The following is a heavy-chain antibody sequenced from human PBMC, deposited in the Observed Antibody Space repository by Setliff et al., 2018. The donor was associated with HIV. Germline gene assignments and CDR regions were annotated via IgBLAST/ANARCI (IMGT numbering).Heavy chain of an antibody. D-gene: IGHD6-13*01. CDR3: ARGRYRSRWYASDHYYIDV. Sequence: SETLSLTCAVSAYSISSGYYWGWIRQPPGKGLEWIGSIYHSGSTYYNPSLMSRITISVDTSKNQFSLKLRSVTAADTALYYCARGRYRSRWYASDHYYIDVWGKGTTVTVSS. CDR2: IYHSGST. V-gene: IGHV4-38-2*01. J-gene: IGHJ6*03. CDR1: AYSISSGYY.